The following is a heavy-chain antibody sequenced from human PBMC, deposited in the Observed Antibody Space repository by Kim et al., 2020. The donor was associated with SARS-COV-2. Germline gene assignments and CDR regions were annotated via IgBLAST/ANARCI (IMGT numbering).Heavy chain of an antibody. CDR2: GTT. D-gene: IGHD3-16*01. CDR3: ARDDARGDY. Sequence: GTTNYAQKLQGRVTMTTDTSTSTAYMELRSLRSDDTAVYYCARDDARGDYWGQGTLVTVSS. J-gene: IGHJ4*02. V-gene: IGHV1-18*01.